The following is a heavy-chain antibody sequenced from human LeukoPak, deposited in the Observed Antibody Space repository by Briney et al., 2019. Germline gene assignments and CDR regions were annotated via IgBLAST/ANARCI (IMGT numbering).Heavy chain of an antibody. CDR3: ASSFIVGATTPGY. CDR1: GFTFSSYA. J-gene: IGHJ4*02. Sequence: GGSLRLSCAASGFTFSSYAMNWVRQAPGKGLEWVSIIGSGGASTNYADSVKGRFTISRDNAKNSLYLQMNSLRAEDTAVYYCASSFIVGATTPGYWGQGTLVTVSS. CDR2: IGSGGAST. D-gene: IGHD1-26*01. V-gene: IGHV3-23*01.